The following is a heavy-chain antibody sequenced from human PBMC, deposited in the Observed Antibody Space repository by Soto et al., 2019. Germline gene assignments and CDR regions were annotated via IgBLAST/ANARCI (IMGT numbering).Heavy chain of an antibody. Sequence: QVQLVESGGGVVQPGTSLRLSCVGSGFTFRSYVIHWVRQAPGKGLEWVALTSYDGSNNFYGDSVKGRFTISRDNSRNTEERQMDSLRLEDTALYYCARGGTTGGVDVGGQGTLVSVSS. CDR1: GFTFRSYV. V-gene: IGHV3-33*05. J-gene: IGHJ4*02. CDR2: TSYDGSNN. CDR3: ARGGTTGGVDV. D-gene: IGHD3-16*01.